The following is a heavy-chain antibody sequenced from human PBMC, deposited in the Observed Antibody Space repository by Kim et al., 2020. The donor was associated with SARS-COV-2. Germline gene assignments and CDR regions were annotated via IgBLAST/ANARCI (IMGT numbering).Heavy chain of an antibody. V-gene: IGHV4-38-2*02. CDR2: IYHSGST. CDR3: ARLPPLDYGDYLY. D-gene: IGHD4-17*01. Sequence: SETLSLTCTVSGYSISSGYYWGWIRQPPGKGLEWIGSIYHSGSTYYNPSLKSRVTISVDTSKNQFSLKLSSVTAADTAVYYCARLPPLDYGDYLYWGQGTLVTVSP. J-gene: IGHJ4*02. CDR1: GYSISSGYY.